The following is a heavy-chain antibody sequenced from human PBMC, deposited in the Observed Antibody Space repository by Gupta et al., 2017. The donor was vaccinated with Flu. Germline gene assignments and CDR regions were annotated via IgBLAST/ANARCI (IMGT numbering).Heavy chain of an antibody. Sequence: QVQLVESGGGVVQPGRSLRLSCAASGFTFSSYGMHWVRQAPGKGLEWVAVISYDGSNKYYADSVKGRFTISRDNSKNTLYLQMNSLRAEDTAVYYCAKDDRDYVWGSYRLIDYWGQGTLVTVSS. J-gene: IGHJ4*02. V-gene: IGHV3-30*18. D-gene: IGHD3-16*02. CDR2: ISYDGSNK. CDR3: AKDDRDYVWGSYRLIDY. CDR1: GFTFSSYG.